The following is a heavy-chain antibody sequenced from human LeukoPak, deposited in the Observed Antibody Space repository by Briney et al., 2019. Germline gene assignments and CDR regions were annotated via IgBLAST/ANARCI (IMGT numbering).Heavy chain of an antibody. Sequence: PSETLSLTCAVSGGSISSGGYSWSWIRQPPGKGLEWIGYIYHSGSTYYNPSLKSRVTISVDRSKNQFSLKLSSVTAADTAVYYCARHYSSSGWFDPWGQGTLVTVSS. CDR1: GGSISSGGYS. V-gene: IGHV4-30-2*01. J-gene: IGHJ5*02. CDR3: ARHYSSSGWFDP. D-gene: IGHD6-6*01. CDR2: IYHSGST.